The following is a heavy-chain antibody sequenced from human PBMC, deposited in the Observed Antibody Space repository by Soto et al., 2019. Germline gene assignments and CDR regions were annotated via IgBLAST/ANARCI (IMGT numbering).Heavy chain of an antibody. J-gene: IGHJ5*02. V-gene: IGHV4-34*01. Sequence: SETLSLTCAVYGGSFSGYYWSWIRQPPGKGLEWIGEINHSGSTNYNPSLKSRVTISVDTSKNQFSLKLSSVTAADTAVYYCARGHGDYGNWFDPWGQGTLVTVSS. CDR1: GGSFSGYY. CDR2: INHSGST. D-gene: IGHD4-17*01. CDR3: ARGHGDYGNWFDP.